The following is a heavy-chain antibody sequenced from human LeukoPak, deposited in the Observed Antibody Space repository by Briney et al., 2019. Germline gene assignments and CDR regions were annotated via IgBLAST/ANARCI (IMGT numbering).Heavy chain of an antibody. CDR1: GYTFSTYW. J-gene: IGHJ4*02. D-gene: IGHD1-26*01. CDR2: INEDGSST. V-gene: IGHV3-74*01. CDR3: ARRQVGANPFDR. Sequence: GGSLRLSCAASGYTFSTYWMHWVRQGPGKGLVWVSRINEDGSSTSYAESARGRFTISRDNAKNSLYLQMNSLGGEDTAVYYCARRQVGANPFDRWGQGTLVTVSS.